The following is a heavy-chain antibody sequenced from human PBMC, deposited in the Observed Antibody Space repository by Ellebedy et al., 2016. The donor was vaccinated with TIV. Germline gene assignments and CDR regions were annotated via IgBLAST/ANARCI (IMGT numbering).Heavy chain of an antibody. D-gene: IGHD2-21*02. CDR1: GGSFSGYY. CDR2: IYYSGST. V-gene: IGHV4-31*11. Sequence: SETLSLTXAVYGGSFSGYYWSWIRQHPGKGLEWIGYIYYSGSTYYNPSLKSRVTISVDTSKNQFSLKLSSVTAADTAVYYCANVGGRGGDGVWGQGTLVTVSS. J-gene: IGHJ4*02. CDR3: ANVGGRGGDGV.